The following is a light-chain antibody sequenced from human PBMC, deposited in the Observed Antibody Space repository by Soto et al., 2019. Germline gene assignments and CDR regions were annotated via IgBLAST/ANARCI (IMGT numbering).Light chain of an antibody. CDR1: QGIRID. J-gene: IGKJ1*01. CDR3: QEYNTYSRT. CDR2: GAS. V-gene: IGKV1-17*01. Sequence: DIQMTQSPSSLSASVGDRVTITCRASQGIRIDLGWYQQKPGKAPERLIYGASSLQSGVPSRFSGSGSGTEFTLTISSLQPDDFATYYCQEYNTYSRTFGQGTKVDIK.